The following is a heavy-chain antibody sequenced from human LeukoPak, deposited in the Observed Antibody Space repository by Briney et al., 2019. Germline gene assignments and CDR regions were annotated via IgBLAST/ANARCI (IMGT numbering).Heavy chain of an antibody. Sequence: ASVKVSCKASGYTFTSFGISWVREAPGQGPEWMGWISAYNGNTNYVQKFQGRVTMTTDTSTNTAYMELRSLTSDDTAVYYCARDLGLDTTMIFFDYWGQGTLVTVSS. J-gene: IGHJ4*02. CDR2: ISAYNGNT. D-gene: IGHD5-18*01. V-gene: IGHV1-18*01. CDR1: GYTFTSFG. CDR3: ARDLGLDTTMIFFDY.